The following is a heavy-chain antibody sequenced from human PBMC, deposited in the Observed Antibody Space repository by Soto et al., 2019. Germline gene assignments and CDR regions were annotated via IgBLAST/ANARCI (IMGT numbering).Heavy chain of an antibody. J-gene: IGHJ4*02. CDR1: GGSISSYY. CDR2: IYYSGST. CDR3: ARRWGRTFDY. V-gene: IGHV4-59*08. Sequence: ASETLSLTCTVSGGSISSYYWSWIRQPPGKGLEWIGYIYYSGSTNYNPSLKSRVTISVDTSKNQFSLKLSSVTAADTSVYYCARRWGRTFDYCGQGTLVTVSS. D-gene: IGHD7-27*01.